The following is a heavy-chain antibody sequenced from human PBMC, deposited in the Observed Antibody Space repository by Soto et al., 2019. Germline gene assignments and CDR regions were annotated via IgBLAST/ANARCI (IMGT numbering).Heavy chain of an antibody. CDR3: SADRPDIGVGWWV. CDR2: IVVASGQT. D-gene: IGHD2-15*01. J-gene: IGHJ6*02. Sequence: SVKVSCKASGSGFISSGIQWVPQAHGQRLEWIGWIVVASGQTNYAQNFRGRVAITRDTSTATAYIELTGLTSEDTAVYFCSADRPDIGVGWWVWGQGTTVTVSS. V-gene: IGHV1-58*02. CDR1: GSGFISSG.